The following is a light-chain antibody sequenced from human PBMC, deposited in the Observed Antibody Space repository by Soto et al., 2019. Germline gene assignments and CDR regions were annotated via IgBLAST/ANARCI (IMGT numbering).Light chain of an antibody. CDR3: QQRSNWPRT. Sequence: EIVLTQSPATLSLSPGERATLSCRASQGVGTYLAWYQQKPGQAPRLLIYDASNRATDIPARFSGSGSGTDFTLTISSLEPEDFAVYYCQQRSNWPRTFGQGTKVDI. J-gene: IGKJ1*01. V-gene: IGKV3-11*01. CDR1: QGVGTY. CDR2: DAS.